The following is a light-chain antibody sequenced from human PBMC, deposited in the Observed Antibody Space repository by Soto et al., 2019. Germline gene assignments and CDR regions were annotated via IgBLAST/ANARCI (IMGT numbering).Light chain of an antibody. CDR3: QKYDSAPQT. CDR1: QGIIDY. CDR2: AAS. J-gene: IGKJ1*01. Sequence: DIQMTQSPSSLSASVGDTVTITCRASQGIIDYLAWYQQRPGKAPNLLIYAASTLQTGGPSRFSGSGAATDFTLTISSLQPEDVATYYCQKYDSAPQTFGPGTKVEIK. V-gene: IGKV1-27*01.